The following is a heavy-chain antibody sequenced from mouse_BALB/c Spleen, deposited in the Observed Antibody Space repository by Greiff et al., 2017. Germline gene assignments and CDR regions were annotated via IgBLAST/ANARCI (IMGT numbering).Heavy chain of an antibody. V-gene: IGHV14-3*02. Sequence: EVKLVESGAELVKPGASVKLSCTASGFNIKDTYMHWVKQRPEQGLEWIGRIDPANGNTKYDPKFQGKATITADTSSNTAYLQLSSLTSEDTAVYYCARRGGITTVVAKDYWGQGTTLTVSS. CDR3: ARRGGITTVVAKDY. CDR2: IDPANGNT. D-gene: IGHD1-1*01. CDR1: GFNIKDTY. J-gene: IGHJ2*01.